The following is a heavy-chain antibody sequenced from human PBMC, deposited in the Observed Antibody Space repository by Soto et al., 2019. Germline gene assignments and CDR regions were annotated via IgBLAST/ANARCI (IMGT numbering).Heavy chain of an antibody. V-gene: IGHV4-59*11. CDR2: IYYSGST. J-gene: IGHJ4*02. CDR1: GGSINNHY. D-gene: IGHD7-27*01. Sequence: AETLSLTCTVSGGSINNHYWSWIRQPPGQGLEWIGYIYYSGSTNYNPSLKSRVTMSVDTSKNQFSLKLSSLTAADTAIYYCARANWFFDYWGQGTLVTVS. CDR3: ARANWFFDY.